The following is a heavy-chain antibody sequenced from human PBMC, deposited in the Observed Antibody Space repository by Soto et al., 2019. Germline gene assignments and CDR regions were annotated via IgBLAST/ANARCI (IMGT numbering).Heavy chain of an antibody. D-gene: IGHD2-15*01. CDR1: GFTFSDYY. J-gene: IGHJ6*02. Sequence: GGSLRLSCAASGFTFSDYYMRWIRQAPGKGLEWVSYISSSGSTTYYADSVKGRFTISRDNAKNSLSLQMNSLRAEDTAVYYCARGNMVDPLVYYYGMDVWGQGTTVTVSS. CDR3: ARGNMVDPLVYYYGMDV. V-gene: IGHV3-11*01. CDR2: ISSSGSTT.